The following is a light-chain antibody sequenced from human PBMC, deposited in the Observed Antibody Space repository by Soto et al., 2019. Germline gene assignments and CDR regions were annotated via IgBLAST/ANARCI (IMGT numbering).Light chain of an antibody. CDR1: QGIRNY. J-gene: IGKJ3*01. V-gene: IGKV1-27*01. CDR3: QKYNNAPFP. CDR2: AAS. Sequence: DIQMTQSPSSLSASVGDRVTITCLASQGIRNYLAWYQQKPGKVPKLLIYAASTLQSGVPSRFSGSGSGTDFTLDISRLQPEDVATYYCQKYNNAPFPVGPGTKVDIQ.